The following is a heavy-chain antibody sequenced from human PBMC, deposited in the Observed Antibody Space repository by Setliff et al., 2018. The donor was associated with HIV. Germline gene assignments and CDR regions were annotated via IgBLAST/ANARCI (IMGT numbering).Heavy chain of an antibody. D-gene: IGHD6-13*01. CDR1: GGSISTYY. V-gene: IGHV4-4*08. J-gene: IGHJ4*02. CDR2: IYTSGST. Sequence: SETLSLTCTVSGGSISTYYWSWIRQPPGKGLEWIGHIYTSGSTKSNPSLKSRVTISVDTSKNQFSLQVSSVTAADTAVYYCARVARGGHSSRWYYFDYWGQGTLVTVSS. CDR3: ARVARGGHSSRWYYFDY.